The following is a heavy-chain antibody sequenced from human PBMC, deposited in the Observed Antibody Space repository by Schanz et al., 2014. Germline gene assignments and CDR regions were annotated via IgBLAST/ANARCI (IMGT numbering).Heavy chain of an antibody. J-gene: IGHJ3*02. V-gene: IGHV3-21*04. Sequence: VQLQQWGAGLLKPSETLSLTCAVSGGSISSSNWWSWVRQAPGKGLEWVSSISSSGSSIYYADSVKGRFTSSRDNSKNTLYLQMNSLRADDTAVYYCAGAVATIRADSFDIWGQGTMVAVSS. D-gene: IGHD5-12*01. CDR2: ISSSGSSI. CDR1: GGSISSSN. CDR3: AGAVATIRADSFDI.